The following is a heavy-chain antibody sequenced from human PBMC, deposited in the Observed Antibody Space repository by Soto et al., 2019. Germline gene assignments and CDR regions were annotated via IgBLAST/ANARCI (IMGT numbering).Heavy chain of an antibody. Sequence: QVQLQESGPGLVKPSETLSLTCTVSGGSVSSGSYYWSWIRQPPGKGLEWIGYIYYSGSTNYNPSLKSRVTISVDTSKNQFALKLSSVTAADTAVYYCARESQNREGAFDIWGQGTMVTVSS. CDR2: IYYSGST. CDR1: GGSVSSGSYY. V-gene: IGHV4-61*01. J-gene: IGHJ3*02. CDR3: ARESQNREGAFDI.